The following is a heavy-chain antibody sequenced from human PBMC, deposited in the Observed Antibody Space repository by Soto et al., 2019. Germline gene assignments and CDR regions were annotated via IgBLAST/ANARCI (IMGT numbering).Heavy chain of an antibody. Sequence: PGGSLRLSCATSGFTFRYYCFSWIRQAPGKGLEWISYISHSGKTIYYADSVKGRFTISRDDAKNTLYLQMNSLRAEDTAMYYCTRRDSGAFDVWGHGTMVTVSS. CDR3: TRRDSGAFDV. CDR1: GFTFRYYC. J-gene: IGHJ3*01. V-gene: IGHV3-11*01. CDR2: ISHSGKTI.